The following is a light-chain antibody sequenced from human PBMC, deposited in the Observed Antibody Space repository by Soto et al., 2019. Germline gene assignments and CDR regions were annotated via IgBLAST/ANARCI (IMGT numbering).Light chain of an antibody. J-gene: IGKJ3*01. CDR3: QQADSFPFT. V-gene: IGKV1-12*01. CDR1: QDISTW. Sequence: DLQMTQSPSSVSASVGDRVTITCRASQDISTWLAWYQQKPGKAPNLLIYLASTLQSGVPSRFSASGSGTKFTLTISSLQAEDSATYYCQQADSFPFTFGPGTTVEI. CDR2: LAS.